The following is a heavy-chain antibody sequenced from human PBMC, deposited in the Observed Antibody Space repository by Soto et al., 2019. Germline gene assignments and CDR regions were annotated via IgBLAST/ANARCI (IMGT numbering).Heavy chain of an antibody. V-gene: IGHV1-69*02. J-gene: IGHJ3*02. CDR1: GGTFSSYT. CDR3: ARTTGYELYAFDI. CDR2: IIPILGIA. Sequence: QVQLVQSGAEVKKPGSSVKVSCKASGGTFSSYTISWVRQAPGQGLEWMGRIIPILGIANYAQKFQGRVTXTXDXXTSTAYMELSSLRSEDTAVYYCARTTGYELYAFDIWGQGTMVTVSS. D-gene: IGHD3-9*01.